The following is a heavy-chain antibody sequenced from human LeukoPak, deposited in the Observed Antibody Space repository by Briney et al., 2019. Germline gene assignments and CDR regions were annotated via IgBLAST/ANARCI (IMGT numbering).Heavy chain of an antibody. D-gene: IGHD3-10*01. J-gene: IGHJ6*03. Sequence: PGGSLRLSCAASGFTFSSYWMSWVRQAPGKGLEWVANINQDGSEKYSVDSVKGRFTISRDKSKNTLYLQMNSLRAEDTAVYYCASGSGSYRTPYYYMDVWAQGPRSPSP. V-gene: IGHV3-7*01. CDR2: INQDGSEK. CDR1: GFTFSSYW. CDR3: ASGSGSYRTPYYYMDV.